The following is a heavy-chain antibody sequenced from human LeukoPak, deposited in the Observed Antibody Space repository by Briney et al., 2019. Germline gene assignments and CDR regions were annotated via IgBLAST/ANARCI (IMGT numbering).Heavy chain of an antibody. CDR1: GYSFTSYW. D-gene: IGHD3-16*01. Sequence: GESLKISCKGSGYSFTSYWIAWVRQLPGKGLEWMGIIYPGDSDTTYSPSFQGQVTMSADKSISTAYLQWSSLKASDRGMHYCARKKGYVDYWGQGTLVTVSS. J-gene: IGHJ4*02. CDR2: IYPGDSDT. CDR3: ARKKGYVDY. V-gene: IGHV5-51*03.